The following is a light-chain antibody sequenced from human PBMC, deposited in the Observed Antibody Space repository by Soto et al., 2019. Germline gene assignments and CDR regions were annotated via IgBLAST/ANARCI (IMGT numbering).Light chain of an antibody. J-gene: IGKJ1*01. CDR1: QSISSW. V-gene: IGKV1-5*01. Sequence: DIQMTQSPSTLSASVGDSVTITCRASQSISSWLAWYQQTPGKAPKVLIYDASTLQSGGPSRFSRRGSGTEFTLTITGLQPDDFAAYYCQQYNTYPWTFGQGTKVDIK. CDR2: DAS. CDR3: QQYNTYPWT.